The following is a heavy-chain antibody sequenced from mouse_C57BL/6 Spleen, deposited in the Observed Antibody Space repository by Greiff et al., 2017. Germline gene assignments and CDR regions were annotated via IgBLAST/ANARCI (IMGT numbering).Heavy chain of an antibody. CDR3: ARDYYDYDRYFDV. CDR2: IHPNSGST. V-gene: IGHV1-64*01. J-gene: IGHJ1*03. Sequence: QVQLQQPGAELVKPGASVKLSCKASGYTFTSYWMHWVKQRPGQGLEWIGMIHPNSGSTNYNEKFKSKATLTVDKSSSTAYMQLSSLTSEDSAVYYCARDYYDYDRYFDVWGTGTTVTVSS. CDR1: GYTFTSYW. D-gene: IGHD2-4*01.